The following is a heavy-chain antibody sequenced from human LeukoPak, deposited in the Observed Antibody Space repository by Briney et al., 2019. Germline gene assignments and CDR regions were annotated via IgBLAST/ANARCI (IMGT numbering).Heavy chain of an antibody. CDR1: GFTLSDYY. J-gene: IGHJ6*03. CDR3: ARDGGTAVAGENYYFYYMDV. Sequence: NPGGSLRLSCAASGFTLSDYYMSWIRQAPGKVLEWVSYISSSGSTIYYADSVKGRFTISRDNAKNSLYLQMNSLRAEDTAVYYCARDGGTAVAGENYYFYYMDVWGKGTTVTVSS. CDR2: ISSSGSTI. D-gene: IGHD6-19*01. V-gene: IGHV3-11*01.